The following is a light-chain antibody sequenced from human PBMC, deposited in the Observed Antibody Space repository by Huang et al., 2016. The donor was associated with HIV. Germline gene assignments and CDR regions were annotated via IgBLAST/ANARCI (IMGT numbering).Light chain of an antibody. Sequence: DILMTQSQYSLAVSLGERATINGKSSQSVLYSSNNKNSLAWYEQKPGQPPKLLIYCASTRESGVLDRFSGRGSGTDFTLTISSLQAEDVAVYYCQQYYSTPYTFGQGTKLEIK. CDR1: QSVLYSSNNKNS. J-gene: IGKJ2*01. V-gene: IGKV4-1*01. CDR3: QQYYSTPYT. CDR2: CAS.